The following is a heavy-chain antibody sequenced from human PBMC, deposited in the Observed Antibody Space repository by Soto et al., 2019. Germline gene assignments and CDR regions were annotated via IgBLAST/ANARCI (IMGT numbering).Heavy chain of an antibody. V-gene: IGHV1-69*12. CDR3: ARDKDRQQLGANYYYAIDV. CDR2: IIPIFSTP. D-gene: IGHD3-3*02. CDR1: GGTFGNSA. Sequence: QVQLVQSGAEVKKPGSSVTVSCKASGGTFGNSAISWVRQAPGQGLEWMGGIIPIFSTPDYAQKFQGRVTITADEYTSTAYMELTSLRSEDTAVYYGARDKDRQQLGANYYYAIDVWGQGTTVTVSS. J-gene: IGHJ6*02.